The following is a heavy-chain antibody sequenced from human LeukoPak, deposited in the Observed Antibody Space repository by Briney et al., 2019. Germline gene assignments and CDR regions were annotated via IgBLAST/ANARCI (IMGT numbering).Heavy chain of an antibody. CDR2: IIPILGIA. CDR1: GGTFSSYA. J-gene: IGHJ5*02. V-gene: IGHV1-69*04. CDR3: AREEYRSGWYWFTP. Sequence: SVKVSCKASGGTFSSYAISWVRQAPGQGLEWMGRIIPILGIANYAQKLQGRVTMTTDTSTSTAYMELRSLRSDDTAVYYCAREEYRSGWYWFTPWAQGPLVTVP. D-gene: IGHD6-13*01.